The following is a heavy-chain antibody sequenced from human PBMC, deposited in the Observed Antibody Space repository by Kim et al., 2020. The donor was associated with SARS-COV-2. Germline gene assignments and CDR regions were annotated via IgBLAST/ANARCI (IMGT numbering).Heavy chain of an antibody. Sequence: GGSLRLSCAASGFTFSSYDMHWVRQAPGKGLEWVAVIWYDGSNEYYADSVKGRFTISRDNSKNTLYLQMNSLRAEDTAVYFCARDRILYFGEYYFVYWGQGTVVTVSS. V-gene: IGHV3-33*08. CDR3: ARDRILYFGEYYFVY. J-gene: IGHJ4*02. CDR2: IWYDGSNE. CDR1: GFTFSSYD. D-gene: IGHD3-10*01.